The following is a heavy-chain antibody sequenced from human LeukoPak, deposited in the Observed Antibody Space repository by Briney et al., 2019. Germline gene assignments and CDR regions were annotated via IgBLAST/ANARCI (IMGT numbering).Heavy chain of an antibody. V-gene: IGHV1-2*02. J-gene: IGHJ6*03. Sequence: GSVKVSCKASGYTFTGYYMHWVRQAPGQGLEWMGWINPNSGGTNYAQKFQGRVTMTRDTSISTAYMELSSLRSEDTAVYYCARWVYSGARPHYYYYYMDVWGKGTTVTVSS. CDR1: GYTFTGYY. D-gene: IGHD6-13*01. CDR3: ARWVYSGARPHYYYYYMDV. CDR2: INPNSGGT.